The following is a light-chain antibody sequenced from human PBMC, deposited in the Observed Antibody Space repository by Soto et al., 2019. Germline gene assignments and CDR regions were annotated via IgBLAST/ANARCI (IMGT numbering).Light chain of an antibody. CDR2: GAS. V-gene: IGKV3-20*01. J-gene: IGKJ1*01. CDR3: QQYGSSRTWT. CDR1: QSISSTY. Sequence: GLTHSPGTLSLSPGERATLSCRASQSISSTYLAWYQQKPVKSPRLPIYGASSRATRIPARLSGSGSGRDFTLTISILEPEDIAVYYCQQYGSSRTWTFGQGTKVDIK.